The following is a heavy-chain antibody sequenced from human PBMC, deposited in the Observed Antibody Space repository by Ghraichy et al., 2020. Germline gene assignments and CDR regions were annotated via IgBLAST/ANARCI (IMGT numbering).Heavy chain of an antibody. V-gene: IGHV3-11*06. CDR2: ISSSSSYT. J-gene: IGHJ5*02. CDR1: GFTFSDYY. D-gene: IGHD2-8*01. Sequence: GESLNISCAASGFTFSDYYMSWIRQAPGKGLEWVSYISSSSSYTNYADSVKGRFTISRDNAKNSLYLQMNSLRAEDTAVYYCARDNRPYGMVYAIIYNWFDPWGQGTLVTVSS. CDR3: ARDNRPYGMVYAIIYNWFDP.